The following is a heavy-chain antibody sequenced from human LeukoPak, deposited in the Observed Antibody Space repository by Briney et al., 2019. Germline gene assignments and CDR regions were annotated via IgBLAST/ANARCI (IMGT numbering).Heavy chain of an antibody. Sequence: PGGSLRLSCAASGFTFSSYSMNWVPRAPGKGLECVSSISSSSSYIYYADSARGRFTISRDNAKTSLYLQMSSLRAEDTAVYYCARDPGRQSANWFDPWGQGTLVTVSS. CDR3: ARDPGRQSANWFDP. V-gene: IGHV3-21*01. J-gene: IGHJ5*02. CDR1: GFTFSSYS. CDR2: ISSSSSYI. D-gene: IGHD4-11*01.